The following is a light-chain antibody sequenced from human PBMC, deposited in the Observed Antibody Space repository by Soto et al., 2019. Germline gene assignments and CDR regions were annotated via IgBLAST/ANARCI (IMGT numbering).Light chain of an antibody. Sequence: EIVMTQSPASLSVSPGERVTLSWRASQRVSSEIVWYQQKPGQPPRLLIYGASTRATGIPARFSGSGSGTEFTLSISSLQSEDFAVYYCQQYNNWPRTFGQGTKVEMK. CDR3: QQYNNWPRT. V-gene: IGKV3-15*01. CDR2: GAS. J-gene: IGKJ1*01. CDR1: QRVSSE.